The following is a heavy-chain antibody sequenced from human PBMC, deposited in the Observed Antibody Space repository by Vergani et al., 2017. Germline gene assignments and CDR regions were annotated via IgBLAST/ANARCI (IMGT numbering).Heavy chain of an antibody. V-gene: IGHV3-30*18. CDR3: AKDAPVGGGNGLFDP. Sequence: QVQLVESGGGVVQPGRSLRLSCAASGFTFSSYGMHWVRQAPGQGLEWVAVISYDGSNKYYADSVKGRFTISRDNSKNTLYLQMNSLRAEDTAVYYCAKDAPVGGGNGLFDPWGQGTLVTVSS. J-gene: IGHJ5*02. CDR1: GFTFSSYG. D-gene: IGHD2-15*01. CDR2: ISYDGSNK.